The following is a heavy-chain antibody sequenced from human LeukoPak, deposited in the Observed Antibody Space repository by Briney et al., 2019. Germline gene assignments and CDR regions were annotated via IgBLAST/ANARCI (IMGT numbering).Heavy chain of an antibody. Sequence: PGGSLRLSCAASRFTFTDYGMHWVRQPPGKGLEWVALIWYDGSGKYYVDSVKGRFTISRDNSKNTLYLQMNSLRAEDTAVYYCARDWCGGGSCYYFDHWGQGTLVTVSS. V-gene: IGHV3-33*01. CDR3: ARDWCGGGSCYYFDH. CDR2: IWYDGSGK. J-gene: IGHJ4*02. D-gene: IGHD2-15*01. CDR1: RFTFTDYG.